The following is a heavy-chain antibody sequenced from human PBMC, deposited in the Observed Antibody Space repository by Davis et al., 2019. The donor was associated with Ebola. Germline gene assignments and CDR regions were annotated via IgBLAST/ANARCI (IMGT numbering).Heavy chain of an antibody. Sequence: GGSLRLSCAASGFTFSSYAMSRVRQAPGKGLEWVSAISGSGGSTYYADSVKGRFTISRDNSKNTLYLQMNSLRAEDTAVYYCAKAGVGYRYYYYGMDVWGQGTTVTVSS. J-gene: IGHJ6*02. CDR2: ISGSGGST. D-gene: IGHD5-24*01. CDR1: GFTFSSYA. V-gene: IGHV3-23*01. CDR3: AKAGVGYRYYYYGMDV.